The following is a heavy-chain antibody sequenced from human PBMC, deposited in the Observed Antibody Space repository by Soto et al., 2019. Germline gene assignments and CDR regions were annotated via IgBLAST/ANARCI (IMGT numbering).Heavy chain of an antibody. CDR3: AKGLYGSGSYTDAFDI. CDR1: GFTFDDYA. Sequence: GGSLRLSCAASGFTFDDYAMHWVRQAPGKGLEWVSGISWNSGSIGYADSVKGRFTISRDNAKNSLYLQMNSLRAEDTALYYCAKGLYGSGSYTDAFDIWGQGTMVTVSS. J-gene: IGHJ3*02. CDR2: ISWNSGSI. D-gene: IGHD3-10*01. V-gene: IGHV3-9*01.